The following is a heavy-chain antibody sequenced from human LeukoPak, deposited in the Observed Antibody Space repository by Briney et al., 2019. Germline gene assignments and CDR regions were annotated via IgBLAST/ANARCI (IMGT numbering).Heavy chain of an antibody. CDR3: ARANFLYCSSTTCLFDY. CDR2: INPNDGDT. D-gene: IGHD2-2*01. Sequence: GASVKVSCKASGYTFTYYYMHWVGQAPGQGMEWRGWINPNDGDTNYAQKFQGRVTMTRDTSISTAHMEVSRLRSDDTAVYYCARANFLYCSSTTCLFDYWGQGTLVTVSS. J-gene: IGHJ4*02. CDR1: GYTFTYYY. V-gene: IGHV1-2*02.